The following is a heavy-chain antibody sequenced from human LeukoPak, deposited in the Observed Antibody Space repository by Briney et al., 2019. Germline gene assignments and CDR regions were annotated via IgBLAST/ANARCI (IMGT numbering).Heavy chain of an antibody. CDR2: IYYSGTI. V-gene: IGHV4-59*08. CDR1: GGAISPYY. Sequence: SETLSLTCNVSGGAISPYYWTWIRQPPGKGLEWIGDIYYSGTINYSPSLKSRVTISVDTSKSQFSLKLSSVTAADTAVYYCARRDSSGYQFDYWGQGTLVTVSS. D-gene: IGHD3-22*01. J-gene: IGHJ4*02. CDR3: ARRDSSGYQFDY.